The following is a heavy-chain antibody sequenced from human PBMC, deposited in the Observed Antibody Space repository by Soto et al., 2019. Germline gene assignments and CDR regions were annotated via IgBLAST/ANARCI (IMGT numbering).Heavy chain of an antibody. CDR2: INSDGSST. CDR1: GFTFSSYG. J-gene: IGHJ6*02. Sequence: GGSLRLSCAASGFTFSSYGMHWVRQAPGKGLVWVSRINSDGSSTSYADSVKGRFTISRDNAKNTLYLQMNSLRAEDTAVYYCAREVAGVYYYYGMDVWGQGTTVTVSS. V-gene: IGHV3-74*01. D-gene: IGHD6-19*01. CDR3: AREVAGVYYYYGMDV.